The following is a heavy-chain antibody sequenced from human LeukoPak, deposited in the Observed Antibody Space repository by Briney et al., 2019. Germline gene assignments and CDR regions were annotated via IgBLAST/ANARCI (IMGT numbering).Heavy chain of an antibody. CDR3: ARDRGGSYYDSSGSVTNI. Sequence: SETLSLTCTVSGGSISGYYWNWIWQPPGKGLEWIGYIYYSGSTNYNPSLKSRVTVSADTSKNQLSLKLSSVTAADTAIYYCARDRGGSYYDSSGSVTNIWGQGTTVTVSS. V-gene: IGHV4-59*01. CDR2: IYYSGST. CDR1: GGSISGYY. J-gene: IGHJ3*02. D-gene: IGHD3-22*01.